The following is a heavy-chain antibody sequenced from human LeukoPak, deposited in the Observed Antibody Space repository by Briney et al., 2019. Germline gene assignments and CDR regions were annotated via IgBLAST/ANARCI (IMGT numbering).Heavy chain of an antibody. Sequence: ASVKVSCKASGFTFTGYYMHWVRQAPGQGLEWMGWISPKSGGTNYAQKFQGRVTMTRDTSISTAYMELNRLRSDDTAVYYCARDSNNWNDGSIDYWGQGTLVTVSS. CDR2: ISPKSGGT. V-gene: IGHV1-2*02. CDR1: GFTFTGYY. D-gene: IGHD1-1*01. J-gene: IGHJ4*02. CDR3: ARDSNNWNDGSIDY.